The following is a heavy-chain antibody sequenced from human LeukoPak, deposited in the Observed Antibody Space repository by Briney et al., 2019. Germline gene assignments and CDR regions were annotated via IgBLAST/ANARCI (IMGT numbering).Heavy chain of an antibody. CDR3: ARVRPVYYYGSGSSL. CDR2: ITGTTGAT. V-gene: IGHV3-23*01. D-gene: IGHD3-10*01. J-gene: IGHJ4*02. CDR1: GFTFSSYA. Sequence: GGSLRLSCVASGFTFSSYAMSWVRRAPGKGLEWVAAITGTTGATYHADSVKGRFTITRDNSKNTLFLQMNSLRAEDTAVYYCARVRPVYYYGSGSSLWGQGTLVTVSS.